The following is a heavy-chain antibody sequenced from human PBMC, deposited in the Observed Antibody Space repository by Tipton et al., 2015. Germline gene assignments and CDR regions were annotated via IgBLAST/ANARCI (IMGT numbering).Heavy chain of an antibody. Sequence: TLSLTCNVSGGSIVSSSYYWGWIRQPPGKGLEWIGSIYYSGTTYFNPSLKSRVTISVDTSKNQFSLKLSSVTDADTAVYYCARSKYQLLSRYYYYGMDVWGQGTTVTVSS. J-gene: IGHJ6*02. CDR2: IYYSGTT. CDR3: ARSKYQLLSRYYYYGMDV. D-gene: IGHD2-2*01. V-gene: IGHV4-39*01. CDR1: GGSIVSSSYY.